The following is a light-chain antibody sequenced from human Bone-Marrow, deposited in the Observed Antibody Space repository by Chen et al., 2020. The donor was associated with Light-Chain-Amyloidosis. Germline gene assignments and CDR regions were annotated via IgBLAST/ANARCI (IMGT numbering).Light chain of an antibody. Sequence: EIVLTQSPATLSLSPGERATLSCRASKSVGNYLAWYQQKPGQAPRLLIYDASNRASGIPARFSGSGSGTDFTLTISSLEPEDFAVYYCQQRTNWLTFGGGTRVEI. CDR1: KSVGNY. J-gene: IGKJ4*01. CDR3: QQRTNWLT. CDR2: DAS. V-gene: IGKV3-11*01.